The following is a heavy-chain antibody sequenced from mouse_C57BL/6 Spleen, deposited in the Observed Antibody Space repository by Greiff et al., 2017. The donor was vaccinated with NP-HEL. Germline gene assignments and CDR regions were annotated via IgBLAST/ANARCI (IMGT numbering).Heavy chain of an antibody. V-gene: IGHV1-59*01. D-gene: IGHD1-1*02. CDR3: ARVVYYRFDY. CDR2: IDPSDSYT. Sequence: QVQLQQPGAELVRPGTSVKLSCKASGYTFTGYWMHWVKQRPGQGLEWIGVIDPSDSYTNYNQKFKGKATLPVDTSSSTAYMQLSSLTSEDSAVYYCARVVYYRFDYWGQGTTLTVSS. CDR1: GYTFTGYW. J-gene: IGHJ2*01.